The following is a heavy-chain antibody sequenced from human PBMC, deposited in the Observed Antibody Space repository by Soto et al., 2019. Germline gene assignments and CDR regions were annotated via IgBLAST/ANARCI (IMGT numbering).Heavy chain of an antibody. CDR1: GFTYTRYS. J-gene: IGHJ4*02. CDR3: ARESEDLTSNFDY. CDR2: ISSTTNYI. Sequence: EAQLVESGGGLVKPGGSLRLSCAASGFTYTRYSMNWVRQAPGKGLEWVSSISSTTNYIYYGDSIKGRFTISRDNAKNSLYLEMNSLRAEDTAVYYCARESEDLTSNFDYWGQGTLVTVSS. V-gene: IGHV3-21*06.